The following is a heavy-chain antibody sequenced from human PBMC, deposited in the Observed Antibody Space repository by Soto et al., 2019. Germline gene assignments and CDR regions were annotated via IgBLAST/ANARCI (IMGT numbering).Heavy chain of an antibody. CDR2: ISSSGTTT. J-gene: IGHJ4*02. V-gene: IGHV3-11*01. CDR3: ARVRGDSSGSYYFDY. D-gene: IGHD3-22*01. Sequence: GGSLRLSCAASGFSLSDYYVSWIRQAPGEGLEWVSYISSSGTTTHYADSVKGRFTVSKDNAKNSLYLQMNSLRAEDTAVYYCARVRGDSSGSYYFDYWGQGTLVTVSS. CDR1: GFSLSDYY.